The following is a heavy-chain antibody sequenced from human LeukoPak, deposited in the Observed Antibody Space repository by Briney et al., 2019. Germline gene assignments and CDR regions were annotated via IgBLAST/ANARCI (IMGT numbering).Heavy chain of an antibody. J-gene: IGHJ5*02. V-gene: IGHV4-34*01. Sequence: SETLSLTCAVYGGSFSGYQWTWIRQPPGKGLEWIGQINHSGSTNYNPSLKSRVTISVDTSKNQFSLKLRSVTAADTAVYYCARAVGKWLFPGGFDPWGQGTLVTVSS. CDR3: ARAVGKWLFPGGFDP. D-gene: IGHD3-22*01. CDR2: INHSGST. CDR1: GGSFSGYQ.